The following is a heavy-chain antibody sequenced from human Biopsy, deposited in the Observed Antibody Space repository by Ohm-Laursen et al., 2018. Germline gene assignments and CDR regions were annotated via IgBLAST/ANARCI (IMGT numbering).Heavy chain of an antibody. Sequence: SDTLSLTCTVPGGSISSYYWSWIRQPPGKGLEWIGNIYYSGITNYNPSLKSRVSISVDTSKNQFSLKLSSVTAADTAVYYCARHGDFYYDSNIGIGAFDIWGQGTMVTVSS. CDR1: GGSISSYY. CDR2: IYYSGIT. CDR3: ARHGDFYYDSNIGIGAFDI. D-gene: IGHD3-22*01. J-gene: IGHJ3*02. V-gene: IGHV4-59*08.